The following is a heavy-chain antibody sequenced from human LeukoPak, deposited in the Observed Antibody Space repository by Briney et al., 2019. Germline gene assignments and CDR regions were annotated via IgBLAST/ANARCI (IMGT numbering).Heavy chain of an antibody. CDR1: GFTFSSYG. CDR3: AKVGQQWLVRVYFDY. Sequence: PGGSLRLSCAASGFTFSSYGMHWVRQAPGKGLEGVAVISYDGSNKYYADSVKGRFTISRDNSKNTLYLQMNSLRAEDTAVYYCAKVGQQWLVRVYFDYWGQGTLVTVSS. J-gene: IGHJ4*02. CDR2: ISYDGSNK. V-gene: IGHV3-30*18. D-gene: IGHD6-19*01.